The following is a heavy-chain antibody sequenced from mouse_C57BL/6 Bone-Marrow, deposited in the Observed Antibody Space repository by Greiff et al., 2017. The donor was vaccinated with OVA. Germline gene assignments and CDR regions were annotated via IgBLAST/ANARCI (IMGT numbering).Heavy chain of an antibody. CDR3: VRNYGSSYGGYFDY. V-gene: IGHV10-1*01. Sequence: EVQVVESGGGLVQPKGSLKLSCAASGFSFNTYAMNWVRQAPGKGLEWVARIRSKSNNYATYYADSVKDRFTISRDDSESMLYLQMNNLKTEDTAMYYCVRNYGSSYGGYFDYWGQGTTLTVSS. J-gene: IGHJ2*01. CDR2: IRSKSNNYAT. D-gene: IGHD1-1*01. CDR1: GFSFNTYA.